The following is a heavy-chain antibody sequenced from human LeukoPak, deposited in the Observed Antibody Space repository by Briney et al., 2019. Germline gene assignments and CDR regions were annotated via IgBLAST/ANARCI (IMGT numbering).Heavy chain of an antibody. CDR3: AKDSDYVWGSYRQRRVDFDY. CDR2: ISGSDGST. Sequence: PGGSLRLSCAASGFTFSSYAMSWVRQAPGKGLEWVSAISGSDGSTYYADSVKGRFTISRDNSKNTLYLQMNSLRAEDTAVYYCAKDSDYVWGSYRQRRVDFDYWGQGTLVTVSS. CDR1: GFTFSSYA. D-gene: IGHD3-16*02. V-gene: IGHV3-23*01. J-gene: IGHJ4*02.